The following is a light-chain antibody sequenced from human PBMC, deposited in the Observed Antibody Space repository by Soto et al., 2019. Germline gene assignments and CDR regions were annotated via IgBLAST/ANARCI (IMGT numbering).Light chain of an antibody. CDR1: SSDVGGYNY. V-gene: IGLV2-14*01. Sequence: QSALTQPASVSGSPGQSITISCTGTSSDVGGYNYVSWYQQHPGKAPKLMIYEVNNRPSGISNRFSGSKSGNTASLTISALQAEDEADYYCNSYTSSTTYVFGIGTKVTVL. J-gene: IGLJ1*01. CDR2: EVN. CDR3: NSYTSSTTYV.